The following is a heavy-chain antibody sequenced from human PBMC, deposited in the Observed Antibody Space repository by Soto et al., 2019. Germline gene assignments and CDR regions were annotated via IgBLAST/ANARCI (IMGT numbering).Heavy chain of an antibody. V-gene: IGHV3-30*09. CDR2: ISYDGSNK. CDR3: ARTTAVAGTPGFDY. D-gene: IGHD6-19*01. J-gene: IGHJ4*02. CDR1: GFTFSSFS. Sequence: QVQLVESGGGVVQPGRSLRLSCAASGFTFSSFSLHWVRQAPGKGLEWLALISYDGSNKYNADSVKGRFAISRDTSKNPLYLQVNSLRPEDTAVYYCARTTAVAGTPGFDYWGQGTLVTVSS.